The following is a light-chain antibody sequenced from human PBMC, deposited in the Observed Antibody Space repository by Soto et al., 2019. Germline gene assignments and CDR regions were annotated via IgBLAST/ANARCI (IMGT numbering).Light chain of an antibody. CDR3: QQYDSWLT. CDR2: DAS. CDR1: QSVSYH. J-gene: IGKJ4*01. Sequence: IVMTQTPATLSVSPGQRVTLSCRASQSVSYHVAWYHQTPGQTPRLVIYDASNRASGIPARFSGSGSGTDFSLTINSLQSEDFGIYYCQQYDSWLTFGGGTKGDIK. V-gene: IGKV3-15*01.